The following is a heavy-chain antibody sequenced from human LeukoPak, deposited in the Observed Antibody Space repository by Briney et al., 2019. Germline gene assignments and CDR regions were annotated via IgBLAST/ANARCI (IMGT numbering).Heavy chain of an antibody. Sequence: GGSLRLSCAASGFTFSSYAMHWVRQAPGKGLERVAVISYDGSNKYYADSVKGRFTISRDNSKNTLYLQMNSLRAEDTAVYYCARDTQHTIFGVVIIQGPGYWGQGTLVTVSS. CDR1: GFTFSSYA. V-gene: IGHV3-30*04. CDR3: ARDTQHTIFGVVIIQGPGY. D-gene: IGHD3-3*01. CDR2: ISYDGSNK. J-gene: IGHJ4*02.